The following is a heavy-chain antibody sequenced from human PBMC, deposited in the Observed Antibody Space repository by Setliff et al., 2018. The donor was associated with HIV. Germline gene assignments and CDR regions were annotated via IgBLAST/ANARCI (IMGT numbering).Heavy chain of an antibody. Sequence: PGGSLRLSCAASGYTFSSYAMSWVRQDPGKGLEWVSAISGSGGSTYYADSVKGRFTISRDNSKNTLYLQMNSLRAEDTAVYYCAREGGSGSYYPPSGAFDIWGQGTMVTVSS. CDR3: AREGGSGSYYPPSGAFDI. CDR2: ISGSGGST. V-gene: IGHV3-23*01. CDR1: GYTFSSYA. D-gene: IGHD3-10*01. J-gene: IGHJ3*02.